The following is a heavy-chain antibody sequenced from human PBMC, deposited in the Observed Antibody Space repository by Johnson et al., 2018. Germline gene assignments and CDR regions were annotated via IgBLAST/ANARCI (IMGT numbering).Heavy chain of an antibody. CDR2: IWYDGSNK. V-gene: IGHV3-33*08. D-gene: IGHD6-13*01. J-gene: IGHJ6*03. Sequence: QVQLVETGGGVVQPGRSXSLSCAASGFTFCAYGMHWVRQAPGPGLQWVAVIWYDGSNKYYADSAHGRFTISRANSKNTLYLQRNSLRAEDTAVYDLVTGYSSSRYVSNYYYYYMDGWGIGATVTVSS. CDR1: GFTFCAYG. CDR3: VTGYSSSRYVSNYYYYYMDG.